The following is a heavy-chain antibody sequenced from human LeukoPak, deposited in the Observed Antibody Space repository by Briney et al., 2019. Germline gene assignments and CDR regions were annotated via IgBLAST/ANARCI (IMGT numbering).Heavy chain of an antibody. V-gene: IGHV4-61*02. Sequence: PSETLSLTCTVSGGSISSGSYYWSWIRQRAGKGLEWIGRIYTSGSTNYNPSLKSRVTISVDTSKNQFSLKLSSVTAADTAVYYCARKVGIRRWFDPWGQGTLVTVSS. CDR2: IYTSGST. CDR1: GGSISSGSYY. J-gene: IGHJ5*02. D-gene: IGHD1-26*01. CDR3: ARKVGIRRWFDP.